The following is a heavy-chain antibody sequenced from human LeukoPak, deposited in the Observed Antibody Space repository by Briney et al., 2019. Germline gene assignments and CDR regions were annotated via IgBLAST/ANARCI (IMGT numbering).Heavy chain of an antibody. J-gene: IGHJ5*02. Sequence: SETLSLTCTVSGGSIRSSSYYWGWIRQPPGKGLEWIRSIFYTGRTYYNPSLKSRVTISVDTSKNQFSLKLSSVTAADTAVYYCARDSGTTGEVKFDPWGPGNPGHRLL. CDR1: GGSIRSSSYY. CDR3: ARDSGTTGEVKFDP. CDR2: IFYTGRT. D-gene: IGHD3-10*01. V-gene: IGHV4-39*07.